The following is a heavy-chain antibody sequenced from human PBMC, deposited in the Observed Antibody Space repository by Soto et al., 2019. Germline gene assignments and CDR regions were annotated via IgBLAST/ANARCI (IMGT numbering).Heavy chain of an antibody. J-gene: IGHJ4*02. D-gene: IGHD4-17*01. Sequence: GGSLRLSCAASGFTFSSYAMHWVRQAPGKGLEWVAVISYDGSNKYYADSVKGRFTISRDNSKNTLYLQMNSLRAEDTAVYYCAKGPKDYGDFYEPDYWGQGTLVTVSS. V-gene: IGHV3-30-3*01. CDR1: GFTFSSYA. CDR3: AKGPKDYGDFYEPDY. CDR2: ISYDGSNK.